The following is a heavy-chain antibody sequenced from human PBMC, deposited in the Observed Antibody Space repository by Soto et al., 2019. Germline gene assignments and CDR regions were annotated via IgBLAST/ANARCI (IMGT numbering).Heavy chain of an antibody. D-gene: IGHD6-6*01. CDR2: INHSGST. J-gene: IGHJ4*02. V-gene: IGHV4-34*01. CDR3: ARVGYSSSSAFDY. CDR1: GGSFSGYY. Sequence: LSLTCAVYGGSFSGYYWSWIRQPPGKGLEWIGEINHSGSTNYNPSLKSRVTISVDTSKNQFSLKLSSVTAADTAVYCCARVGYSSSSAFDYWGQGTLVTVSS.